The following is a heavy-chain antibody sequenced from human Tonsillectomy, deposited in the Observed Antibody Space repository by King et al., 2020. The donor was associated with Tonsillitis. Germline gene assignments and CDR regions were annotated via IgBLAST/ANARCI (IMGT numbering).Heavy chain of an antibody. D-gene: IGHD5-12*01. Sequence: VQLVESGEGLVQPGGSLRLSCAASGFTFNTYAMHWVRQALGKGLEYVSAIGSNGGSTYYADSVKGRFTISRDNSKNTLFLQMGSLRAEDMAIYYCARGSNGYDWGYFEYWGQGTPVTVSS. CDR2: IGSNGGST. CDR3: ARGSNGYDWGYFEY. J-gene: IGHJ4*02. V-gene: IGHV3-64*02. CDR1: GFTFNTYA.